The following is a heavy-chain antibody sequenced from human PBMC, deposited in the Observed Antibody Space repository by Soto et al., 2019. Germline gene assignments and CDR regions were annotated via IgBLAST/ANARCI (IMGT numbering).Heavy chain of an antibody. J-gene: IGHJ4*02. V-gene: IGHV3-48*03. Sequence: GGSLRLSCAASGFTFSSYEMNWVRQAPGKGLEWVSYISSSGSTIYYADSVKGRFTISRDNAKNSLYLQMNSLRAEDTAVYYCAREVDTAFDYWGQGTLVTVSS. CDR1: GFTFSSYE. D-gene: IGHD5-18*01. CDR2: ISSSGSTI. CDR3: AREVDTAFDY.